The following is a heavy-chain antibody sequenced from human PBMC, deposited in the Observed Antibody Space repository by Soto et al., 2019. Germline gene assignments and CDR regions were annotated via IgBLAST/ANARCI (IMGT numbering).Heavy chain of an antibody. Sequence: GGSLRLSCAASGFTFSSYAMSWVRQAPGKGLEWVSAISGSGGSTYYADSVKGRFTISRDNSKNTLYLQMNSLRAEDTAVYYCAKGGLGVVVVAATPGYWGQGTLVTVSS. J-gene: IGHJ4*02. CDR2: ISGSGGST. CDR1: GFTFSSYA. CDR3: AKGGLGVVVVAATPGY. D-gene: IGHD2-15*01. V-gene: IGHV3-23*01.